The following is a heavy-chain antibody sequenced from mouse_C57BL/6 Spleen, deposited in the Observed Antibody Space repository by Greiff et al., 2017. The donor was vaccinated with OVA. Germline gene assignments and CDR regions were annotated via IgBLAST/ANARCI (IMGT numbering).Heavy chain of an antibody. CDR3: ARRDYYRGYFDY. CDR2: ISYSGST. CDR1: GYSITSGYD. Sequence: EVHLVESGPGMVKPSQSPSLTCTVTGYSITSGYDWHWIRHFPGNKLEWMGYISYSGSTNYNPSLKSRISITHDTSKNHFFLKLNSVTTEDTATYYCARRDYYRGYFDYWGQGTTLTVSS. J-gene: IGHJ2*01. D-gene: IGHD1-1*01. V-gene: IGHV3-1*01.